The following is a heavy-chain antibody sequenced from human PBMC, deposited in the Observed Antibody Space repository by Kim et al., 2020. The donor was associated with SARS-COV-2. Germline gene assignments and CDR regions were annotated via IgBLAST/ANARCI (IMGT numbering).Heavy chain of an antibody. D-gene: IGHD6-6*01. CDR3: ARESDIAAFDD. V-gene: IGHV4-59*01. J-gene: IGHJ4*02. Sequence: TPALNSRVTISVDTSKNQFSLKLSSVNAAHAAVYYCARESDIAAFDDWGQGTLVTVSS.